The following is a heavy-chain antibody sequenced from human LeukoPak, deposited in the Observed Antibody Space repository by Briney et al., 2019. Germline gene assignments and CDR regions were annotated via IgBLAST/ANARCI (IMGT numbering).Heavy chain of an antibody. D-gene: IGHD6-13*01. CDR3: ARVSASKTGPFDY. J-gene: IGHJ4*02. Sequence: ASVKVSCKTSGYTFTSFTMHWVRQTPGQRLEWMGWINVGNGDTKYSQNFQGRVTITRDTSASTAYMELSSLRSEDTAVYYCARVSASKTGPFDYWGQGTLVTVSS. CDR2: INVGNGDT. V-gene: IGHV1-3*01. CDR1: GYTFTSFT.